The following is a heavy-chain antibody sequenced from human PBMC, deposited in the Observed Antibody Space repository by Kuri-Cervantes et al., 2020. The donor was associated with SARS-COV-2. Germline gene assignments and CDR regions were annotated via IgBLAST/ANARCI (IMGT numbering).Heavy chain of an antibody. J-gene: IGHJ6*02. V-gene: IGHV1-18*01. Sequence: ASVKVSCKASGDTFTSYGISWGRQAPGQGLEWMGWISAYNGNTNYAQKLQGRVTMTTDTSTSTANMELRSLRSEDTAVYYCARESGVGVEGSFYYYGMDVWGQGTTVTVSS. CDR3: ARESGVGVEGSFYYYGMDV. D-gene: IGHD2-21*01. CDR2: ISAYNGNT. CDR1: GDTFTSYG.